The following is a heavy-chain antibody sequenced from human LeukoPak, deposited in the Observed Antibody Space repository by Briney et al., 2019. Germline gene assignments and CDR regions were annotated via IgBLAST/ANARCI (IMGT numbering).Heavy chain of an antibody. CDR3: AELAITMIGGV. Sequence: KSGGSLRLSCAASEFTLSTYSMNWVRQAPGKGLGWVSSISSGSTYIYYADSVKGRFTISRDNAKNSLYLQMNSLRAEDTAVYYCAELAITMIGGVWGKGTTVTISS. V-gene: IGHV3-21*01. J-gene: IGHJ6*04. D-gene: IGHD3-10*02. CDR1: EFTLSTYS. CDR2: ISSGSTYI.